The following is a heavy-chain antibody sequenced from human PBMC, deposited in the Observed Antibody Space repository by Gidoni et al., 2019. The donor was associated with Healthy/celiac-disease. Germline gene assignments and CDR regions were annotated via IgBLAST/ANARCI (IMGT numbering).Heavy chain of an antibody. Sequence: EVQLLESGGGLVQPGGSLRLSCAASGFPFSSYAMSWVRQAPGKGLEWVSAISGSGGSTYYADSVKGRFTISRDKSKNTLYLQMNSLRAEDTAVYYCAKGGYSSGWIEYFQHWGQGTLVTVSS. CDR3: AKGGYSSGWIEYFQH. J-gene: IGHJ1*01. CDR2: ISGSGGST. V-gene: IGHV3-23*01. D-gene: IGHD6-19*01. CDR1: GFPFSSYA.